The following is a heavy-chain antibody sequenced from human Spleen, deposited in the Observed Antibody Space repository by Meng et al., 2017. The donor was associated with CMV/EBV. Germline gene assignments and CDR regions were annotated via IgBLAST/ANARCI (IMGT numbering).Heavy chain of an antibody. CDR2: ISRSASRM. J-gene: IGHJ4*02. D-gene: IGHD6-19*01. V-gene: IGHV3-48*03. CDR3: ATGYSTGWTVDS. CDR1: GFTFNNHE. Sequence: GESLKISCAASGFTFNNHEMDWVRQAPGQGLEWVSYISRSASRMSYADSVKGRFTISRDNGRSSVYLLMNSLTAEDTAVYYCATGYSTGWTVDSWGQGTLVTVSS.